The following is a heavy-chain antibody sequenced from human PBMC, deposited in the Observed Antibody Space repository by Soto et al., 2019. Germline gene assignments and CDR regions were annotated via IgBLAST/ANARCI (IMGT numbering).Heavy chain of an antibody. J-gene: IGHJ4*02. CDR2: ILPIFGTT. CDR1: GGIFSSNA. Sequence: GASVKVSCKASGGIFSSNAISWVRQAPGQGLGWMGGILPIFGTTNYAQNFQGRATITADESTSTAYMELSSLKSEDTALYYCATGGRGYSSAPRFYFDYWGQGTLVTVSS. D-gene: IGHD5-18*01. V-gene: IGHV1-69*13. CDR3: ATGGRGYSSAPRFYFDY.